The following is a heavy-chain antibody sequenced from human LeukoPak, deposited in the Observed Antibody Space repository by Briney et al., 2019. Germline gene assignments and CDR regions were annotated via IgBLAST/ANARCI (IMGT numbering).Heavy chain of an antibody. CDR3: ARALVGFDAFDI. D-gene: IGHD2-2*01. V-gene: IGHV1-18*01. CDR1: GYTFTSYG. Sequence: ASVKVSCKASGYTFTSYGISWVRQAPGQGLEWMGWISAYNGNTNYAQKLQGRVAMTTDTSTSTAYMELRSLRSDDTAVYYCARALVGFDAFDIWGQGTMVTVSS. CDR2: ISAYNGNT. J-gene: IGHJ3*02.